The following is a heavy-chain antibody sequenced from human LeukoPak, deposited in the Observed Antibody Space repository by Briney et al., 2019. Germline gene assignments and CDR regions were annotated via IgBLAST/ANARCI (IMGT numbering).Heavy chain of an antibody. J-gene: IGHJ4*02. CDR3: ARSIAAAEPFDF. CDR2: MYTSGGT. CDR1: GVSISTYY. V-gene: IGHV4-4*07. D-gene: IGHD6-13*01. Sequence: PSETLSLTCTVSGVSISTYYWSWIRQPAGKGLEWIGRMYTSGGTNYNPSLKSRVTMSVDTSKNQFSLKLSSVTAADTAVYYCARSIAAAEPFDFWGQGTLVTVSS.